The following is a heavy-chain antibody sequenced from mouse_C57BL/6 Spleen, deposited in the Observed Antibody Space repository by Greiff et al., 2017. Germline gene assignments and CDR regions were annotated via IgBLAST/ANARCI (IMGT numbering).Heavy chain of an antibody. V-gene: IGHV14-1*01. Sequence: EVQLQQSGAELVRPGASVKLSCTASGFNIKDYYMHWVKQRPEQGLEWIGRIDPEDGDTEYAPKFQGKATMTADTSSNTAYLQLSSLTSEDTAVYYCTLTTVVANWYSDVWGTGTTVTVSS. CDR2: IDPEDGDT. D-gene: IGHD1-1*01. J-gene: IGHJ1*03. CDR1: GFNIKDYY. CDR3: TLTTVVANWYSDV.